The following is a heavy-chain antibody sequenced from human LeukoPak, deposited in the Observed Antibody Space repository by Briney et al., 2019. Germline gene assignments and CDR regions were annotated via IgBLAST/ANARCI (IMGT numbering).Heavy chain of an antibody. J-gene: IGHJ4*02. CDR3: VRSLSPTFVSY. D-gene: IGHD2/OR15-2a*01. V-gene: IGHV3-74*01. CDR2: INNDWSTT. CDR1: GFTFSSYW. Sequence: GGSLRLSCVASGFTFSSYWMHWVRQAPGKGLVWVSRINNDWSTTAYADSVRGRFTISRDNSKNTLYLQLNSLTAEDTAVYFCVRSLSPTFVSYWGQGTLVTVSS.